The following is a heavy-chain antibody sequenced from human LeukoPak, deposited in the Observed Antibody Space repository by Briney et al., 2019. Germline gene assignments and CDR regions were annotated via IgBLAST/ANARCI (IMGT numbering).Heavy chain of an antibody. J-gene: IGHJ6*02. CDR1: GYTFIGYY. CDR2: INPESGGT. CDR3: ARDNFSGGYTSSWSEYYGMDV. D-gene: IGHD6-13*01. Sequence: ASVKVSCKASGYTFIGYYMYWVRQAPGQGLEWMGWINPESGGTNYAQKFQGRVTMTRDTSISTAFMELSSLRSDDTAVYYCARDNFSGGYTSSWSEYYGMDVWGQGTTVTVSS. V-gene: IGHV1-2*02.